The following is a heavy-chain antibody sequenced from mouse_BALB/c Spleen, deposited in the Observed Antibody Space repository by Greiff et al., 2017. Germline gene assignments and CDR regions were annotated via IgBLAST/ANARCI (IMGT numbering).Heavy chain of an antibody. CDR2: IYPGDGDT. D-gene: IGHD4-1*01. CDR3: ARSPLGRGAMDY. V-gene: IGHV1-80*01. Sequence: QVQLQQSGAELVRPGSSVKISCKASGYAFSSYWMNWVKQRPGQGLEWIGQIYPGDGDTNYNGKFKGKATLTADKSSSTAYMQLSSLTSEDSAVYFCARSPLGRGAMDYWGQGTSVTVSS. J-gene: IGHJ4*01. CDR1: GYAFSSYW.